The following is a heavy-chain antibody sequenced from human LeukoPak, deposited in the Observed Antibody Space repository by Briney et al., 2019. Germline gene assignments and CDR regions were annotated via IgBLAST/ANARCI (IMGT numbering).Heavy chain of an antibody. CDR3: ARRSDYFDY. CDR2: IYHSGST. V-gene: IGHV4-4*09. Sequence: SETLSPTCTVSGGSISSYYWSWIRQPPGKGLEWIGYIYHSGSTNFNPSLKSRVTISVDTSKNQFSLKLSSVTAADTAVYYCARRSDYFDYWGQGTLVTVSS. J-gene: IGHJ4*02. CDR1: GGSISSYY.